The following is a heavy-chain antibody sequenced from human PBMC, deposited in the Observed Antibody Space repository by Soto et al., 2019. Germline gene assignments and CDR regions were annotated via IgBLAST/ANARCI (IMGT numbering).Heavy chain of an antibody. CDR2: IDWDDDK. Sequence: SGPTLVNPTQTLTLTCTFSGFSLSTSGMCVSWIRQPPGKALEWLALIDWDDDKYYSTSLKTRLTISKDTSKNQVVLTMTSMDPVDTATYYCARTLRDGYNEPFDYWGQGTLVTVSS. CDR1: GFSLSTSGMC. V-gene: IGHV2-70*01. D-gene: IGHD5-12*01. J-gene: IGHJ4*02. CDR3: ARTLRDGYNEPFDY.